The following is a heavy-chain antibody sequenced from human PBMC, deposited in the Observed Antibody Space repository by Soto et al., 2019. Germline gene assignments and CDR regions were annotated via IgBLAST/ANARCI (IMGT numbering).Heavy chain of an antibody. CDR1: GFTFSSYA. CDR3: AWGGYSSGWYYFDY. V-gene: IGHV3-30-3*01. D-gene: IGHD6-19*01. J-gene: IGHJ4*02. Sequence: QVQLVESGGGVVQPGRSLRLSCAASGFTFSSYAMHWVRQAPGKGLEWVAVISYDGSNKYYADSVKGRFTISRDNSKNTLYRQMNSLRAEDTAVYYCAWGGYSSGWYYFDYRGQGTLVTVSS. CDR2: ISYDGSNK.